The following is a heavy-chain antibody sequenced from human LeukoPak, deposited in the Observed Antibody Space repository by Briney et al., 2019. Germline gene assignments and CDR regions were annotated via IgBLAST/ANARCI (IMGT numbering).Heavy chain of an antibody. CDR2: ICPGDSDT. Sequence: GESLKISCKGSGYSFTSYWIGWVRQMPGKGLEWMGIICPGDSDTRYSPSFQGQVTISADKSISTAYLQWSSLKASDTAMYYCARLLKPGFYYYGMDVWGQGTTVTVSS. V-gene: IGHV5-51*01. CDR3: ARLLKPGFYYYGMDV. CDR1: GYSFTSYW. D-gene: IGHD2/OR15-2a*01. J-gene: IGHJ6*02.